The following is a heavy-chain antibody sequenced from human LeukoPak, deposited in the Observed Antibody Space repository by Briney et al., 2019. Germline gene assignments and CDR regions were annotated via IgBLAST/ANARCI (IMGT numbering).Heavy chain of an antibody. J-gene: IGHJ4*02. D-gene: IGHD1-26*01. V-gene: IGHV1-2*02. CDR3: ARWKVVGATAWYDY. Sequence: ASVKVSCKASGYTFTGYYMHWVRQAPGQGLEWMGWINPNSGGTNYAQKFQGRVTMTRDTSISTAYMELSRLRSDDTAVYYCARWKVVGATAWYDYWGQGTLVTASS. CDR2: INPNSGGT. CDR1: GYTFTGYY.